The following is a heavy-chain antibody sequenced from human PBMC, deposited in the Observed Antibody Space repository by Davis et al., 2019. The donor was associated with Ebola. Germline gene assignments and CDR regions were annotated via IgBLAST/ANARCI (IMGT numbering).Heavy chain of an antibody. CDR1: GFTFSSYG. CDR2: IWYDGSNK. Sequence: PGGSLRLSCAASGFTFSSYGMHWVRQAPGKGLEWVAVIWYDGSNKYYADSVKGRFTISRDNSKNTLYLQMNSLRAEDTAVYYCARGEIVVVPDRYYYGMDVWGQGTTVTVSS. J-gene: IGHJ6*02. CDR3: ARGEIVVVPDRYYYGMDV. D-gene: IGHD2-2*01. V-gene: IGHV3-33*01.